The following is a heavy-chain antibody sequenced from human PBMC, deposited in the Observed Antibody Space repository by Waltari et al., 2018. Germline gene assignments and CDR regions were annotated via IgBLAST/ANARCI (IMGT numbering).Heavy chain of an antibody. CDR3: ARVNDYDILTGYYSQ. Sequence: QVQLVQYGAEVKKPGASVKVSCKASGYTFTGYYMHWARQAPGQGLEWMGWINPNSGGTNYAQKFQGRVTMTRDTSISTAYMELSRLRSDDTAVYYCARVNDYDILTGYYSQWGQGTLVTVSS. J-gene: IGHJ4*02. CDR2: INPNSGGT. D-gene: IGHD3-9*01. V-gene: IGHV1-2*02. CDR1: GYTFTGYY.